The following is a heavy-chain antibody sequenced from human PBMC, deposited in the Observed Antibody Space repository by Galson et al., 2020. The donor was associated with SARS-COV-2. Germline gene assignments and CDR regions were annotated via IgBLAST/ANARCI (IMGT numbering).Heavy chain of an antibody. CDR3: AKGGGIAAAPIDY. CDR1: GFTFSNYA. Sequence: LSLTCAASGFTFSNYAMSWVRQAPGKGLEWVSAISGSGGSTYYADSVKGRFTISRDNSKNTLYLQMNSLRAEDTAVYYCAKGGGIAAAPIDYWGQGTLVTVSS. V-gene: IGHV3-23*01. CDR2: ISGSGGST. D-gene: IGHD6-13*01. J-gene: IGHJ4*02.